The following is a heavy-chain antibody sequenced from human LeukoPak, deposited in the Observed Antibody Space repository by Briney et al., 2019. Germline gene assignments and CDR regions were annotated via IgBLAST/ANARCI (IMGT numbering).Heavy chain of an antibody. CDR3: ARDGPGYYYGSGTTFMDV. CDR2: ISSSGSTI. Sequence: GGSLRLSCAASGFTFSSYEMNWVRQAPGKGLEWVSYISSSGSTIYYADSVKGRFTISRDNAKNSLYLQMNSLRAEDTAVYYCARDGPGYYYGSGTTFMDVWGKGTTVTVSS. J-gene: IGHJ6*04. V-gene: IGHV3-48*03. CDR1: GFTFSSYE. D-gene: IGHD3-10*01.